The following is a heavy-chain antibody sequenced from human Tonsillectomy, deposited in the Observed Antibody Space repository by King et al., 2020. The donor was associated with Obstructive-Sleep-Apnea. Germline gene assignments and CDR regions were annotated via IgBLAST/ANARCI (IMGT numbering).Heavy chain of an antibody. CDR2: IDPSDSYT. D-gene: IGHD3-16*02. CDR1: GYSFTSYW. V-gene: IGHV5-10-1*03. CDR3: ARHGVITENAFDI. Sequence: VQLVESGAEVKKPGESLRISCKGSGYSFTSYWISWVRQMPGKGLEWMGRIDPSDSYTNYSPSFQGHVTISADKSISTAYLQWSSLKASDTAMFYCARHGVITENAFDIWGQGTMVTVSS. J-gene: IGHJ3*02.